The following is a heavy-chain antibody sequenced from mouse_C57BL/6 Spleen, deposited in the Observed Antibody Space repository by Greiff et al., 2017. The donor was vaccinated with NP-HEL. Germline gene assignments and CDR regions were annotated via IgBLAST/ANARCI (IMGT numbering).Heavy chain of an antibody. Sequence: VQLQQSGAELARPGASVKMSCKASGYTFTSYTMHWVKQRPGQGLEWIGYINPSSGYTKYNQKFKDKATLTADKSSSTAYMQLSSLTSEDSAVYYCATTVVEGYYAMDYWGQGTSVTVSS. D-gene: IGHD1-1*01. CDR3: ATTVVEGYYAMDY. CDR2: INPSSGYT. J-gene: IGHJ4*01. CDR1: GYTFTSYT. V-gene: IGHV1-4*01.